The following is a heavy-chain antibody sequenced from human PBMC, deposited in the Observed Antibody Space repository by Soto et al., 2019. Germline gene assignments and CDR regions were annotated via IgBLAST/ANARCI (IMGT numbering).Heavy chain of an antibody. J-gene: IGHJ4*02. V-gene: IGHV4-38-2*01. CDR2: IYHSGST. CDR3: ESLYPMVPAARVAY. D-gene: IGHD2-2*01. CDR1: GYSISRGYY. Sequence: XATLSLTCAVSGYSISRGYYWCWIRQPPGKGLEWIGSIYHSGSTYYNPSLKSRVTISVDTSKNQFSLKLSSVTAADTAVYYCESLYPMVPAARVAYWGKGTLVTVS.